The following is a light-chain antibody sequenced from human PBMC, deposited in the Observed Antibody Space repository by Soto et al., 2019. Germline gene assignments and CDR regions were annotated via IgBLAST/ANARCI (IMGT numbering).Light chain of an antibody. CDR1: QSISNF. Sequence: DIQMTQSPSFLSASAGDRVTIFCRASQSISNFLHWYQQKPGKAPKLLIYAASKLESGVPSRFGGSGSGTDFTLTISSLQPEDFATYYCQQSYRNPRTFGRGTKV. J-gene: IGKJ1*01. CDR2: AAS. CDR3: QQSYRNPRT. V-gene: IGKV1-39*01.